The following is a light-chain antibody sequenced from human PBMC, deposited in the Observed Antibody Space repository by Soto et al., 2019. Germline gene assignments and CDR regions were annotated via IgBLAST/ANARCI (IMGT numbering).Light chain of an antibody. Sequence: EIVLTQSPATLSLPPGERTSLSCRASQGVSGTLAWYQKKPGQAPRLLMYDVSNRATGIPARFSGSGSGTDFTLTISSPEPEDFAVYYCQQRSNWPSTFGGGTKVESK. CDR1: QGVSGT. V-gene: IGKV3-11*01. CDR3: QQRSNWPST. J-gene: IGKJ4*01. CDR2: DVS.